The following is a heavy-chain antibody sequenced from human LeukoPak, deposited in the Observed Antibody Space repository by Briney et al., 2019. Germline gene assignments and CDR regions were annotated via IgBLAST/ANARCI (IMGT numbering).Heavy chain of an antibody. CDR3: AKMGAMIVVVSHYMDV. V-gene: IGHV3-23*01. D-gene: IGHD3-22*01. CDR1: GFTFSSYA. Sequence: AGGSLRLSCAASGFTFSSYAMSWVRQAPGKGLEWVSAISGSGASTYYADSVKGRFTISRDNSKNTLYLQMNSLRAEDTAVYYCAKMGAMIVVVSHYMDVWGKGTTVTVSS. CDR2: ISGSGAST. J-gene: IGHJ6*03.